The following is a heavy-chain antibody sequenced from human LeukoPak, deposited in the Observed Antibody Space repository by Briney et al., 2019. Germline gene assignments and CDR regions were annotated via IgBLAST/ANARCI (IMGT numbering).Heavy chain of an antibody. D-gene: IGHD2-15*01. Sequence: QPGGSLRLSCEASGFSFSGYGMHWVPQAPGKGLDWVAATSYDGTDKYYSDSVKGRFTISRDNSKNTLYLQMNNLRPEDAAIYYCARRGDCSSRSCLSDYWGQGTLVTVSS. CDR1: GFSFSGYG. J-gene: IGHJ4*02. CDR2: TSYDGTDK. V-gene: IGHV3-30*03. CDR3: ARRGDCSSRSCLSDY.